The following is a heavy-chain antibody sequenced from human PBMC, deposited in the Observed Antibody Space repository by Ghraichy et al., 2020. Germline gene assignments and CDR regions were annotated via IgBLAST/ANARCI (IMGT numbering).Heavy chain of an antibody. J-gene: IGHJ6*03. CDR3: ASSLSMDV. V-gene: IGHV3-53*01. CDR2: IYGGGST. CDR1: GFTVNTNY. Sequence: AGSLTLSCAVSGFTVNTNYMTWVRQAPGKGLEWVSVIYGGGSTYYADAVKGRFTISRDHSKNTLYLQMNKLRADDTAVYYCASSLSMDVWGNGTTVTVSS.